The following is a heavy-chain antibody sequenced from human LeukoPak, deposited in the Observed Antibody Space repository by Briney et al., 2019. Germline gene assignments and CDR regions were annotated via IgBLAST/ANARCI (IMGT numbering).Heavy chain of an antibody. V-gene: IGHV3-23*01. CDR3: AKVWDIVVVPAPYYFDY. D-gene: IGHD2-2*01. J-gene: IGHJ4*02. CDR1: GFTFSSYA. Sequence: GGSLRLSCAASGFTFSSYAMSWARQAPGKGLEWVSAISGSGGSTYYADSVKGRFTISRDNSKNTLYLQMNSLRAEDTAVYYCAKVWDIVVVPAPYYFDYWGQGTLVTVSS. CDR2: ISGSGGST.